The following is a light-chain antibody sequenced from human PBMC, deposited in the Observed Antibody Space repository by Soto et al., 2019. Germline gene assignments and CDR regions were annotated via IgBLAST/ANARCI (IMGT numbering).Light chain of an antibody. CDR1: QSVRSSY. J-gene: IGKJ1*01. V-gene: IGKV3-20*01. Sequence: ELVLTQSPGTLSLSPGESATLSCRVSQSVRSSYLAWYQQKPGQAPRLLIYGASTRATGIPDRFSGSGSGTDFTLTIRRLAPEDFAVYYCQHYGSSPPVTCGQGTKVDIK. CDR3: QHYGSSPPVT. CDR2: GAS.